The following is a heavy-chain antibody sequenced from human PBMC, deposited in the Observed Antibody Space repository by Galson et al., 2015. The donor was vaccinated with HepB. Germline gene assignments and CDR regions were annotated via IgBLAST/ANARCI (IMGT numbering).Heavy chain of an antibody. CDR1: GFTFSSYA. D-gene: IGHD6-19*01. J-gene: IGHJ3*02. Sequence: SLRLSCAASGFTFSSYAMSWVRQAPGKGLEWVSAISGSGGSTYYADSVKGRFTISRDNSKNTLYLQMNSLRAEDTAVYYCAKATNMQWLALDAFDIWGQGTMVTVSS. CDR2: ISGSGGST. CDR3: AKATNMQWLALDAFDI. V-gene: IGHV3-23*01.